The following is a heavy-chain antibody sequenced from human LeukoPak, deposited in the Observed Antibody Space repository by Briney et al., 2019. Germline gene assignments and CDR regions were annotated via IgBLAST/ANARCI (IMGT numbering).Heavy chain of an antibody. D-gene: IGHD5-12*01. Sequence: PGGSLRLSCAASGFTFSSYSMNWVRQAPGKGLEWVSSISSSSSYIYYADSVKGRFTISRDNAKNSLYVQMNSLRAEDTAVYYCARDSGYDYAAFNYWGQGTLVTVSS. J-gene: IGHJ4*02. CDR1: GFTFSSYS. CDR2: ISSSSSYI. V-gene: IGHV3-21*01. CDR3: ARDSGYDYAAFNY.